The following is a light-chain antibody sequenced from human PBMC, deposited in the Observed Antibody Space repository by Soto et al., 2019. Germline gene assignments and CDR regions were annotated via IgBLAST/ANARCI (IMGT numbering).Light chain of an antibody. Sequence: DIGLTQTQLSSPVTLGQPASISCRSSQSPVHSDGNTYLSWFQQRPGRSPRRLIYKVSNRDSGVPARFSGSGSGTDFALKISRVEAEDVGVYYCMQGTHWPITFAQGTRLEI. V-gene: IGKV2-30*02. CDR2: KVS. J-gene: IGKJ5*01. CDR3: MQGTHWPIT. CDR1: QSPVHSDGNTY.